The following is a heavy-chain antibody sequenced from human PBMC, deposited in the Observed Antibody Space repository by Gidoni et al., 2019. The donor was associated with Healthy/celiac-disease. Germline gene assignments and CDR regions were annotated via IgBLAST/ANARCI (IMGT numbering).Heavy chain of an antibody. V-gene: IGHV4-39*01. Sequence: QLQLQASRPGLVQPSETLSLTCPVSGGSISSSSYYWGWIRHPPGKGLEWIGSIYYSGSTYYNPSLKSRVTISVDTSKNQFSLKLSSVTAADTAVYYCARHGSGYSYGCFDYWGQGTLVTVSS. D-gene: IGHD5-18*01. CDR3: ARHGSGYSYGCFDY. CDR2: IYYSGST. J-gene: IGHJ4*02. CDR1: GGSISSSSYY.